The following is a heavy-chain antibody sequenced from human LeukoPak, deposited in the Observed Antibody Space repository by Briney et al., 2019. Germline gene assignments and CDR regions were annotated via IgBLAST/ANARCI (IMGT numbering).Heavy chain of an antibody. Sequence: PWASVKVSCKASGYTFTGYYMHWVRQAPGQGLEWMGWINPNSGGTNYAQKFQGRVTITADKSTSTAYMELSSLRSEDTAVYYCARGGGYDFWSGLKDWFDPWGQGTLVTVSS. CDR2: INPNSGGT. V-gene: IGHV1-2*02. CDR3: ARGGGYDFWSGLKDWFDP. CDR1: GYTFTGYY. D-gene: IGHD3-3*01. J-gene: IGHJ5*02.